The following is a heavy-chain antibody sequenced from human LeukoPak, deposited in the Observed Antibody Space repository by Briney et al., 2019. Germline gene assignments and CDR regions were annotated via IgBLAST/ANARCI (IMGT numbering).Heavy chain of an antibody. V-gene: IGHV1-2*02. J-gene: IGHJ4*02. CDR1: GYTFDTFY. CDR2: INGNDGST. Sequence: ASVKVSCKASGYTFDTFYIRWVRQAPGQGPEWMGWINGNDGSTNYAQKFQGRVTMTRVTAISTVYMDLSGLRPDDTAIYYCARDEGSTYNQLDYWGQGTLVTVSS. CDR3: ARDEGSTYNQLDY. D-gene: IGHD1-14*01.